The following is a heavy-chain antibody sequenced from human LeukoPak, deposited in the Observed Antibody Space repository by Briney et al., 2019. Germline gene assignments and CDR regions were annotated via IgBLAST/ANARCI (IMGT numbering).Heavy chain of an antibody. Sequence: SETLSLTCTVSGGSISSSSYYWSWIRQHPGKGLEWIGYIYYSGSTYYNPSLKSRVTISVDTSKNQFSLKLSSVTAADTAVYYCARGDRYCSGGSCYSGAYFDYWGQGTLVTVSS. V-gene: IGHV4-31*03. CDR1: GGSISSSSYY. CDR3: ARGDRYCSGGSCYSGAYFDY. CDR2: IYYSGST. J-gene: IGHJ4*02. D-gene: IGHD2-15*01.